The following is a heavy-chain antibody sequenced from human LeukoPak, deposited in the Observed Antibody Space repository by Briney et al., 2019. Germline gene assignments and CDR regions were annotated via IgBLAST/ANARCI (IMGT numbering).Heavy chain of an antibody. D-gene: IGHD4-23*01. Sequence: PGGSLRLSCAASGFPFSSYWMSWVRQAPGKGLEWVANIKQDGGEKFYVDSVRGRFTISRDNAKNSLYLQMNSLRAEDTAVYFCAKDRNGVYGGNSFLDYWGQGILVTVSS. J-gene: IGHJ4*02. CDR3: AKDRNGVYGGNSFLDY. CDR2: IKQDGGEK. V-gene: IGHV3-7*03. CDR1: GFPFSSYW.